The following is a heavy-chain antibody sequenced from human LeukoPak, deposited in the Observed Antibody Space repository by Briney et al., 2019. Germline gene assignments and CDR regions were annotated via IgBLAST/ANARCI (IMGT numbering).Heavy chain of an antibody. D-gene: IGHD4-17*01. CDR1: GGSFSGYY. CDR2: IYHSGNT. Sequence: SETLSLTCAVYGGSFSGYYWGWIRQPPGKGLEWIGSIYHSGNTYYNPSLKSRVTISADTSKNQFSLKLNSVTAADTAVYYCARAGYGDSDFDYWGQGTLVTVSS. CDR3: ARAGYGDSDFDY. J-gene: IGHJ4*02. V-gene: IGHV4-34*01.